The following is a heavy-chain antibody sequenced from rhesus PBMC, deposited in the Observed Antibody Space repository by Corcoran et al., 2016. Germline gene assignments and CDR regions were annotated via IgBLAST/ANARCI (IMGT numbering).Heavy chain of an antibody. CDR3: ARVGERWLVHY. CDR1: VFSLSTSGLG. CDR2: IYWDDDK. D-gene: IGHD6-37*01. J-gene: IGHJ4*01. V-gene: IGHV2S1*01. Sequence: QVTLKESGPALVKPTQTLTLTCTFSVFSLSTSGLGVGWIRQPPGKALAWLASIYWDDDKYYSTSLKNRLTISKDTSKNQVVLTMTNMDPVDTATYYCARVGERWLVHYWGQGVLVTVSS.